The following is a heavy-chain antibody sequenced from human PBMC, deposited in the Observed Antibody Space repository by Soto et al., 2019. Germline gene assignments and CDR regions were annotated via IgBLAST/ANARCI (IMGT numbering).Heavy chain of an antibody. Sequence: DVQLLESGGGLVQWGGSLRLSCVTSGFTFSTYGMTWVRQAPGKGLEWVSYGGSGGSRDYAESVKGRFIISRDNSKNTLSLQINSLRAEDTATYYCVKFRGRAYPYYYLRVWGKGTTVTVSS. CDR1: GFTFSTYG. V-gene: IGHV3-23*01. D-gene: IGHD3-22*01. CDR3: VKFRGRAYPYYYLRV. J-gene: IGHJ6*04. CDR2: YGGSGGSR.